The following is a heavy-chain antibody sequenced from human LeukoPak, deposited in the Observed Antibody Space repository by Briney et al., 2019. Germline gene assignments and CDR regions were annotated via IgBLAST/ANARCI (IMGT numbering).Heavy chain of an antibody. D-gene: IGHD4-17*01. V-gene: IGHV5-51*01. J-gene: IGHJ2*01. CDR1: GYSFTSIW. CDR2: NYPGDSDT. CDR3: ARTDTVTPDWYFDL. Sequence: GGPLKISCKGSGYSFTSIWFRWARRLPAKGLEGMGFNYPGDSDTRYRPAFQGQVPISADKSISTAYLQWSSLKAWDTAMYYCARTDTVTPDWYFDLWGRGTLVTVSS.